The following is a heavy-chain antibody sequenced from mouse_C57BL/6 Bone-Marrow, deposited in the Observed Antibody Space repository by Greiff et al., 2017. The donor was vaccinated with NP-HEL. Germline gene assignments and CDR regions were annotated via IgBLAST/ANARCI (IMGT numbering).Heavy chain of an antibody. CDR3: ARAWYFDV. CDR2: IDPSDSYT. V-gene: IGHV1-50*01. Sequence: QVQLQQPGAELVKPGASVKLSCKASGYTFTSYWMQWVKQRPGQGLEWIGEIDPSDSYTNYNQKFKGTATLTVDTSSSTAYMQLSSLTAEDAAVYYCARAWYFDVWGTGTTVTVSS. CDR1: GYTFTSYW. J-gene: IGHJ1*03.